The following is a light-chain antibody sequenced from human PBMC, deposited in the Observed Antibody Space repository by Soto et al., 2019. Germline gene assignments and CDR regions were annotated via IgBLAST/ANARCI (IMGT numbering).Light chain of an antibody. CDR2: DNN. CDR3: GTWDSTLSAYV. CDR1: TFNIGNNF. Sequence: QSVLTQPPSVSAAPGQKVTISCSGSTFNIGNNFVSWCQQLPGTAPKVLIYDNNQRPSGMPDRFSASKSGTSAALVITGLQTGDEAVYYCGTWDSTLSAYVFGTGTKVTVL. V-gene: IGLV1-51*01. J-gene: IGLJ1*01.